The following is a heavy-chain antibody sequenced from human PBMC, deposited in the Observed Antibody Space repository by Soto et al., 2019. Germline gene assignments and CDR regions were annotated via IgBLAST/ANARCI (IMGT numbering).Heavy chain of an antibody. D-gene: IGHD3-3*02. CDR3: VKDIKRGISDY. CDR1: GFTFSSYA. CDR2: ISSNGGST. V-gene: IGHV3-64D*09. J-gene: IGHJ4*02. Sequence: GGSLRLSCSASGFTFSSYAMHWVRQAPGKGLEYVSAISSNGGSTYYADSVKVRFTISRDNSKNTLYLQISSLRAEDSAVYYCVKDIKRGISDYWGQGTLVTVSS.